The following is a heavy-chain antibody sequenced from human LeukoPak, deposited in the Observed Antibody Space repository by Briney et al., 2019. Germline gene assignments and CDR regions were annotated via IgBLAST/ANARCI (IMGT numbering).Heavy chain of an antibody. CDR2: ISYDGSNK. CDR1: GFTFSSYA. J-gene: IGHJ5*02. Sequence: PGGSLRLSCAASGFTFSSYAMHWVRQAPGKGLEWVAVISYDGSNKYYADSVKGRFTISRDNSKNTLYLQMNSLRAEDTAVYYCARGYGSGSYYKSWFDPWGQGTLVTVSS. CDR3: ARGYGSGSYYKSWFDP. D-gene: IGHD3-10*01. V-gene: IGHV3-30*04.